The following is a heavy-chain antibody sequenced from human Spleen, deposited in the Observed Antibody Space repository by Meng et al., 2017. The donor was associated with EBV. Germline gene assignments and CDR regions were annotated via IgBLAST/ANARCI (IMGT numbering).Heavy chain of an antibody. D-gene: IGHD2-21*02. J-gene: IGHJ4*02. CDR2: ISTYNCNT. V-gene: IGHV1-18*01. CDR1: GYTFSNYD. Sequence: QVHLWPSGAEVKKPGASVKVSCKASGYTFSNYDISWVRQAPGQGLEWMGWISTYNCNTNSAQKVQGRVTMTRDTSTNTAYMELRSLGYEDTAVYYCARDYLGGDCFYWGQGSLVTVSS. CDR3: ARDYLGGDCFY.